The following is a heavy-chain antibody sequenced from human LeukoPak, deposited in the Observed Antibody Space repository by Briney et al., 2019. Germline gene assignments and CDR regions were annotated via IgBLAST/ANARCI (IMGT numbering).Heavy chain of an antibody. V-gene: IGHV4-59*01. Sequence: SETLSLTCTVSGGSISSYYWSWIRQPPGKGLEWIGYTYYSGSTNYNPSLKSRVTISVDTSKNQFSLKLSSVTAADTAVYYCAREAAAGTVDYWGQGTLVTVSS. CDR1: GGSISSYY. J-gene: IGHJ4*02. D-gene: IGHD6-13*01. CDR3: AREAAAGTVDY. CDR2: TYYSGST.